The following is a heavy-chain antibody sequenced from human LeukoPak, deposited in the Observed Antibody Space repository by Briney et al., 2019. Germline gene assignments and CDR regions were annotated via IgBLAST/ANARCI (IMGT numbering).Heavy chain of an antibody. D-gene: IGHD6-13*01. CDR3: ASSSSSWYSLHYFYY. J-gene: IGHJ4*02. V-gene: IGHV4-4*09. Sequence: AGTLSLTCTVSGGSISSYYWSWIRQPPGKGLEWVGHIYTNGSTNYKLSLKSRVTISIDTSKNQFSLMLSAVTAADTGVYYCASSSSSWYSLHYFYYWGRGTLVAVSS. CDR1: GGSISSYY. CDR2: IYTNGST.